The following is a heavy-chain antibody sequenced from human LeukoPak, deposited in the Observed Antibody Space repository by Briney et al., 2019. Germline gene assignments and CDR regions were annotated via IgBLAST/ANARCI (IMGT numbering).Heavy chain of an antibody. CDR1: GGSFSGYY. CDR2: INHSGST. D-gene: IGHD6-13*01. Sequence: PSETLSLTCAVYGGSFSGYYWSWIRQPPGKGLEWIGEINHSGSTNYNPSLKSRVTISVDTSKNQFSLKLSSVTAADTAVYYCARDLPGIAAAGSLGWFDPWGQGTLVTVSS. CDR3: ARDLPGIAAAGSLGWFDP. J-gene: IGHJ5*02. V-gene: IGHV4-34*01.